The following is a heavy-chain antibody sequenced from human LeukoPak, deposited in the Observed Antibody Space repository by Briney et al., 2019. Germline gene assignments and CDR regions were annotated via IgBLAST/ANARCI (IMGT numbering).Heavy chain of an antibody. CDR3: ARDGNWFDP. V-gene: IGHV4-39*07. CDR2: IYYSGST. Sequence: SETLSLTCTVSGGSISSSSYYWGWIRQPPGKGLEWIGSIYYSGSTYYNPSLKSRVTISVDTSKNQFSLKLSSVTAADTAVYYCARDGNWFDPWGQGTLVTVSS. CDR1: GGSISSSSYY. J-gene: IGHJ5*02.